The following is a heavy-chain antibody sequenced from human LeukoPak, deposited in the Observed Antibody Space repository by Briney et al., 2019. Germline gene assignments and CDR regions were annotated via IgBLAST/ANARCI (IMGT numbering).Heavy chain of an antibody. D-gene: IGHD3-3*01. CDR1: GFTFSSYS. J-gene: IGHJ5*02. CDR2: ISSSSSTI. Sequence: GGSLRLSCAASGFTFSSYSMNWVRQAPGKGLEWVSYISSSSSTIYYADSVKGRFTISRDNAKNSLYLQMNSLRAEDTAVYYCARVRYDFWSGSPDSWFDPWGQGTLVTVSS. CDR3: ARVRYDFWSGSPDSWFDP. V-gene: IGHV3-48*01.